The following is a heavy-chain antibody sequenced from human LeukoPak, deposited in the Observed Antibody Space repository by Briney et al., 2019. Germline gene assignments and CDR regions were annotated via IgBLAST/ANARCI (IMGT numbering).Heavy chain of an antibody. V-gene: IGHV4-61*02. CDR3: ARDPGAATGGPYYFDY. Sequence: SQTLSLTCTVSGGSISSGSYYWSWIRQPAGKGLEWIGRIYTSGSTNYNPSLKSRVTISVDTSKSQFSLKLRSVTAADTAVYYCARDPGAATGGPYYFDYWGQGTLVTVSS. D-gene: IGHD2-15*01. CDR1: GGSISSGSYY. CDR2: IYTSGST. J-gene: IGHJ4*02.